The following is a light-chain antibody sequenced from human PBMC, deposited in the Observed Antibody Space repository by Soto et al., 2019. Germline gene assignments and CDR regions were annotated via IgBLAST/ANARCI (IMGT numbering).Light chain of an antibody. CDR1: SNDIGGYNY. Sequence: QSALTQPASVSGSPGQSITFSCTGTSNDIGGYNYVSWYQQHPGKAPKLMIFDVSNRPSGVSYRFSGSKSGNTASLTISGLQAEDEADYYGSSYTSSSTLLFGGGTKLTV. J-gene: IGLJ2*01. CDR3: SSYTSSSTLL. V-gene: IGLV2-14*01. CDR2: DVS.